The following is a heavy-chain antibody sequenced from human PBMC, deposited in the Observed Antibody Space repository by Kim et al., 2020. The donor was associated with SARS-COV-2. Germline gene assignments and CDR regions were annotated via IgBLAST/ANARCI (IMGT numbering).Heavy chain of an antibody. CDR3: ARRSIVGATTAAFDI. Sequence: GESLKISCKGSGYSFTSYWIGWVRQMPGKGLEWMGIIYPGDSDTRYSPSFQGQVTISADKSIRTAYLQWSSLKASDTAMYYCARRSIVGATTAAFDIWGQGTLVTV. D-gene: IGHD1-26*01. CDR2: IYPGDSDT. CDR1: GYSFTSYW. J-gene: IGHJ3*02. V-gene: IGHV5-51*01.